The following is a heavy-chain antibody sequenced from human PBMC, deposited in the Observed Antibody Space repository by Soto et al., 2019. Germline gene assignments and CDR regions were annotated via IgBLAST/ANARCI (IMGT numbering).Heavy chain of an antibody. CDR3: ARLRIATNNYKWFDP. CDR1: GGSISSGDYY. Sequence: SETLSLTCTVSGGSISSGDYYWSWVRQPPGKDLEYIGYIYYTGSTYYNPSLNSRLTMSVDTSKNQFSLKLSSVTAADTAVYYCARLRIATNNYKWFDPWGQGTLVTVSS. D-gene: IGHD2-21*01. CDR2: IYYTGST. J-gene: IGHJ5*02. V-gene: IGHV4-30-4*01.